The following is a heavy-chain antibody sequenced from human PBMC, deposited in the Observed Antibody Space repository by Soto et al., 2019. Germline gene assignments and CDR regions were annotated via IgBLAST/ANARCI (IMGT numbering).Heavy chain of an antibody. CDR3: ARDSAEPGESDRCDK. D-gene: IGHD3-10*01. J-gene: IGHJ4*02. Sequence: HVQLQESGPRQVSPSGPMSLSCNVYGYSMKSNVWWSWVRQPPGQGLEWIGEVFHKGITYYNPSLSSSVTRSVDKSRNQCSLLMTSLTASDTAKYYCARDSAEPGESDRCDKWGQGLMVAVSS. V-gene: IGHV4-4*02. CDR1: GYSMKSNVW. CDR2: VFHKGIT.